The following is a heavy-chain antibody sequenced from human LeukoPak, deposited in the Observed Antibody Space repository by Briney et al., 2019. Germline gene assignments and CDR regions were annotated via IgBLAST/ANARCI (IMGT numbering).Heavy chain of an antibody. CDR3: ARDLASVLTPGLDY. Sequence: ASVKVSCKASGYTFTNYYIQWVRPAPRQGLEWMGWINPNSGATNYAQKFQGRITMTRDTSISTAYMELSGLTSDDTAVYFCARDLASVLTPGLDYWGQGALVTVSS. J-gene: IGHJ4*02. D-gene: IGHD4-23*01. V-gene: IGHV1-2*02. CDR2: INPNSGAT. CDR1: GYTFTNYY.